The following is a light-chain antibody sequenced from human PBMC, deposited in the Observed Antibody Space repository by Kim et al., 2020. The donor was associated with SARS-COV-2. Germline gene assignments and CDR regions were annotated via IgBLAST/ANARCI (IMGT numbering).Light chain of an antibody. CDR3: QQYNSYSPYT. Sequence: ASVGDTVTITCRASQSISGWLAWYQQKPGKAPKLLSYDASTLESGVTSRFSGSGSGTEFTLTITSLQPDDFATYYCQQYNSYSPYTFGQGTKLEI. CDR1: QSISGW. CDR2: DAS. J-gene: IGKJ2*01. V-gene: IGKV1-5*01.